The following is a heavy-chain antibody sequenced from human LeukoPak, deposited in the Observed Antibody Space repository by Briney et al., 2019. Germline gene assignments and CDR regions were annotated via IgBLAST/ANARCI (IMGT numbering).Heavy chain of an antibody. D-gene: IGHD3-9*01. Sequence: GGSLRLSCAASGFTFSSSWMSWVRQAPGKGLEWVANIKHDGSEKYYVDSVKGRFTISRDNAKNSLYLQMNSLRAEDTAVYYCARVERYFDWSMGAFDIWGQGTMVTVSS. J-gene: IGHJ3*02. CDR3: ARVERYFDWSMGAFDI. CDR2: IKHDGSEK. V-gene: IGHV3-7*03. CDR1: GFTFSSSW.